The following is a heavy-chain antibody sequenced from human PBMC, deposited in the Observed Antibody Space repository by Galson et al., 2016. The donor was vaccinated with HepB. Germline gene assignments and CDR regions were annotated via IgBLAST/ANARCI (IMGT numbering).Heavy chain of an antibody. V-gene: IGHV3-30*04. J-gene: IGHJ3*02. CDR1: GFTFPHHA. CDR3: ARDQAVAGSGDAFDI. Sequence: SLRLSCAASGFTFPHHALHWVRQAPGKGLEWVAVISYDGRNNYYADSVKGRFTISRDNSKKTLYLQMNSLRPDDTALYYCARDQAVAGSGDAFDIWGQGTMVTVSS. CDR2: ISYDGRNN. D-gene: IGHD6-19*01.